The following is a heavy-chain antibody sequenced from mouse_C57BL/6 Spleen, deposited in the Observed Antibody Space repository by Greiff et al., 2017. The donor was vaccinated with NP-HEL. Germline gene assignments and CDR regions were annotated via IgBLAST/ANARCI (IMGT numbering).Heavy chain of an antibody. Sequence: EVQLVESGGGLVKPGGSLKLSCAASGFTFSSYAMSWVRQTPEKRLEWVATISDGGSYTYYPDNVKGRFTISRDNAKNNLYLQMSHLKSEDTAMYYCAREPSNYGYFDVWGTGTTVTVSS. J-gene: IGHJ1*03. V-gene: IGHV5-4*01. D-gene: IGHD2-10*02. CDR1: GFTFSSYA. CDR2: ISDGGSYT. CDR3: AREPSNYGYFDV.